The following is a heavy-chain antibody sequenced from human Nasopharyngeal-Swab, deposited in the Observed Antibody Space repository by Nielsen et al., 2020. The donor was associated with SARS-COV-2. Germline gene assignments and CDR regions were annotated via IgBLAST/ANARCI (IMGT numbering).Heavy chain of an antibody. Sequence: WIRQPPGKGLLWVSRIDTDGTITDYADSVKGRFTISRDNAKNTLYLQMNSLRAEDTAVYYCARDVGGRDNYWGQGALVTV. CDR3: ARDVGGRDNY. D-gene: IGHD2-15*01. V-gene: IGHV3-74*01. J-gene: IGHJ4*02. CDR2: IDTDGTIT.